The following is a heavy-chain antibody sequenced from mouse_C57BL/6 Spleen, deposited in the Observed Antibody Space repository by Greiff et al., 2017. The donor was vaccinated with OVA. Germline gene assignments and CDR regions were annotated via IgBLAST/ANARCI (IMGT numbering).Heavy chain of an antibody. CDR2: IDPETGGT. CDR3: TRQIYYGYSPYYAKGC. Sequence: VQLQQSGAELVRPGASVTLSCKASGYTFTDYEMHWVKQTPVHGLEWIGAIDPETGGTAYNQKFKGKAILTADKSSSTAYMELRSLTSEDSAVYYCTRQIYYGYSPYYAKGCWGQGASVTAAS. J-gene: IGHJ4*01. V-gene: IGHV1-15*01. D-gene: IGHD2-3*01. CDR1: GYTFTDYE.